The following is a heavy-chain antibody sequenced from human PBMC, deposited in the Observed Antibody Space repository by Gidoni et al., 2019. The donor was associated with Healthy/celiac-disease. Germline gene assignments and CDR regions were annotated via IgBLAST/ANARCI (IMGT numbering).Heavy chain of an antibody. CDR1: GFTFSSYA. V-gene: IGHV3-23*01. Sequence: EVQLLESGGGLVQPGGSLRLSCAASGFTFSSYAMSWVRQAPGKGLEGVSAISGSGGSTYYADSVKGRFTISRDNSKNTLYLQMSSLRAEDTAVYYCAKDRGITMIVVVIDYWGQGTLVTVSS. CDR2: ISGSGGST. J-gene: IGHJ4*02. CDR3: AKDRGITMIVVVIDY. D-gene: IGHD3-22*01.